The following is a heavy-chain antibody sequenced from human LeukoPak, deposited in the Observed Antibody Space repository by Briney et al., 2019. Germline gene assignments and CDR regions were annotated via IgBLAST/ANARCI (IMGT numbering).Heavy chain of an antibody. CDR2: MNPNSGNT. J-gene: IGHJ4*02. V-gene: IGHV1-8*01. CDR3: ARGRSGWDRSDY. D-gene: IGHD6-19*01. Sequence: ASVKVSCKASGYTFTSCDINWVRQATGQGLEWMGWMNPNSGNTGYAQKFQGRVTTTRNTSISTAYMELSSLRSEDTAVYYCARGRSGWDRSDYWGQGTLVTVSS. CDR1: GYTFTSCD.